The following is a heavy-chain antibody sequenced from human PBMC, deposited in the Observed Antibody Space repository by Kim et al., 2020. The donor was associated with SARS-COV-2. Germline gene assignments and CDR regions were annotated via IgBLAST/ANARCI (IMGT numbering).Heavy chain of an antibody. CDR2: IYYSGTT. V-gene: IGHV4-39*07. D-gene: IGHD3-10*01. J-gene: IGHJ6*01. CDR3: ARVRSRDRFHHDYLYG. CDR1: GCSISRTNDY. Sequence: SDTLSLTCTVSGCSISRTNDYWDWIRQPPGRGLEWIGRIYYSGTTYYNPSLKSRVTISVETSKNQFSLKVTSVTAADTAVYYCARVRSRDRFHHDYLYG.